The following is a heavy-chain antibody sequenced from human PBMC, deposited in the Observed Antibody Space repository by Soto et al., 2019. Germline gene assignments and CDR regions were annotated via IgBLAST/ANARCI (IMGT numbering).Heavy chain of an antibody. CDR3: ARAPIVVVVAATPDYYYGMDV. J-gene: IGHJ6*02. V-gene: IGHV1-69*01. CDR1: GGTFSSYA. Sequence: QVQLVQSGAEVKKPGSSVKLSCKASGGTFSSYAISWVRQAPGQGLEWMGGIIPIFGTANYAQKFQGRVTITADESTSTAYMELSSLRSEDTAVYYCARAPIVVVVAATPDYYYGMDVWGQGTTVTVSS. D-gene: IGHD2-15*01. CDR2: IIPIFGTA.